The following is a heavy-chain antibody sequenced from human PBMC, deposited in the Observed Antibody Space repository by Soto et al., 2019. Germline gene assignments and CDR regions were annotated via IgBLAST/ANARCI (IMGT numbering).Heavy chain of an antibody. CDR2: IIPIFGTA. CDR3: ARDDRGYCTNGVCYPRPDYYYYYGMDV. CDR1: GGTFSSYA. J-gene: IGHJ6*02. D-gene: IGHD2-8*01. Sequence: SVKVSCKASGGTFSSYAISWVRQAPGQGLEWMGGIIPIFGTANYAQKFQGRVTITADESTSTAYMELSSLRSEDTAVYYCARDDRGYCTNGVCYPRPDYYYYYGMDVWGQGTTVTVS. V-gene: IGHV1-69*13.